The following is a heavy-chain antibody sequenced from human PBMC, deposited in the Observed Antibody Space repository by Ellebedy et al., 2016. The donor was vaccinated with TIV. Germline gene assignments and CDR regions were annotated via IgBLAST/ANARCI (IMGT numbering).Heavy chain of an antibody. CDR2: IFGSGGGI. Sequence: PGGSLRLSCAASGSSFSRYAMSWVRQAPGKGLEWVSGIFGSGGGISYADSVKGRFTISRDNSKSMVHLQMNSLRPEDTAVYYCAKDRTSGDGYWVFDQWGQGTLVTVSS. V-gene: IGHV3-23*01. CDR3: AKDRTSGDGYWVFDQ. CDR1: GSSFSRYA. J-gene: IGHJ4*02. D-gene: IGHD5-18*01.